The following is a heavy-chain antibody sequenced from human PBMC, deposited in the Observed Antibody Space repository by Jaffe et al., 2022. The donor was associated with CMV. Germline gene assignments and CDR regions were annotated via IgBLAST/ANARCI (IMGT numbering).Heavy chain of an antibody. CDR2: INHSGST. J-gene: IGHJ4*02. Sequence: QVQLQQWGAGLLKPSETLSLTCAVYGGSFSGYYWSWIRQPPGKGLEWIGEINHSGSTNYNPSLKSRVTISVDTSKNQFSLKLSSVTAADTAVYYCARAGFLYGNYGSGSYRYWGQGTLVTVSS. CDR1: GGSFSGYY. V-gene: IGHV4-34*01. CDR3: ARAGFLYGNYGSGSYRY. D-gene: IGHD3-10*01.